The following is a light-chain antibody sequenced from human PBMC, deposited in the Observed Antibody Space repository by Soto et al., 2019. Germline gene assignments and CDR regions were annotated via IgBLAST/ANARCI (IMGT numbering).Light chain of an antibody. Sequence: DIQMTQSPSTLSASVGDRVIITCRASQSINSWLAWYQQKPGKAPNLLIYKASTLASGVPSRFSGSGSGTEFTLTISSLQPDDAATYYCQQYKSYSTFGDSTFGGGTKVEIK. V-gene: IGKV1-5*03. J-gene: IGKJ4*01. CDR2: KAS. CDR3: QQYKSYSTFGDST. CDR1: QSINSW.